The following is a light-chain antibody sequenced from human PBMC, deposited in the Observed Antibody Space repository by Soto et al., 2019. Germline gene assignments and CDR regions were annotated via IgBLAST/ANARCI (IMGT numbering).Light chain of an antibody. CDR3: QSYDSSLSGSV. CDR1: SSNIGAGYD. CDR2: GNS. J-gene: IGLJ3*02. Sequence: QPVLTQPPSVSGAPGHRVTNSCTGSSSNIGAGYDVHWYQQLPGTAPKLLIYGNSNRPSGVPDRFSGSKSGTSASLAITGLQAEDEADYYCQSYDSSLSGSVFGGATKLTVL. V-gene: IGLV1-40*01.